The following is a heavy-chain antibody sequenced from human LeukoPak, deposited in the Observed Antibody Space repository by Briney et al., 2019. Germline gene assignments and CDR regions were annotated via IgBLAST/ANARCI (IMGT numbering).Heavy chain of an antibody. CDR2: INADGRST. CDR1: GFSFSSYW. CDR3: ARVDSSGYLPL. Sequence: PGGSETLSCAASGFSFSSYWMHWVRQAPGKGLVWVSRINADGRSTSYADSVKGRFTISRDNAKNSLYLQMNSLRAEDTAVYYCARVDSSGYLPLWGHGTLGSVSS. V-gene: IGHV3-74*01. J-gene: IGHJ2*01. D-gene: IGHD3-22*01.